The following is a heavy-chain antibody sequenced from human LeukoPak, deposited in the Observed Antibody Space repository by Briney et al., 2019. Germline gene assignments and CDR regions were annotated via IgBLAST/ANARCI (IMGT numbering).Heavy chain of an antibody. V-gene: IGHV3-11*01. CDR1: GFTLSDYY. Sequence: GGSLRLSCAASGFTLSDYYMSWIRQAPGKGLEWVSYISSSGSATYYADSVKGRFTISRDNPKNSLYLQMNSLRAEDTAVYYCAKGYYDYAWGSYYFDYWGQGTLVTVSS. CDR2: ISSSGSAT. D-gene: IGHD3-16*01. J-gene: IGHJ4*02. CDR3: AKGYYDYAWGSYYFDY.